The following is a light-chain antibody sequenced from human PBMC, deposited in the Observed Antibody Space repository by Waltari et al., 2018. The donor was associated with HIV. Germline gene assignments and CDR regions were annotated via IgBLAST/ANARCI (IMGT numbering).Light chain of an antibody. CDR1: QDISMF. Sequence: DIQMTQSPSSLSASVGDRVTITCQASQDISMFLNWYQQKVGKAPKLLIYDASKLERGVPSRFSGSGSGTNFTLTVSSLQPADIATYFCQVYDNLAPFYTFGQGTKLDLK. V-gene: IGKV1-33*01. J-gene: IGKJ2*01. CDR2: DAS. CDR3: QVYDNLAPFYT.